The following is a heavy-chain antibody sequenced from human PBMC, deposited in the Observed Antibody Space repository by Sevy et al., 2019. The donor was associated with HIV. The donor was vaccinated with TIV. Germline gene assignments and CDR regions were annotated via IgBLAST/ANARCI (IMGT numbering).Heavy chain of an antibody. Sequence: GGSLRLSCSASGFTFSSYWMSWVRQAPGKGLEWVANIKQDGSGKYYVDSVKGRFTISRDNAKNSLYLQMNSLRAEDTAVYYSAREYSNHFDYWGQGTLVTVSS. CDR3: AREYSNHFDY. J-gene: IGHJ4*02. V-gene: IGHV3-7*01. CDR1: GFTFSSYW. CDR2: IKQDGSGK. D-gene: IGHD4-4*01.